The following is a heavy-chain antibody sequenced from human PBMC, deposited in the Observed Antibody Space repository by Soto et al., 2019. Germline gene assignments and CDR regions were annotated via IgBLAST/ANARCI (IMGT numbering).Heavy chain of an antibody. Sequence: GGSLRLSCAASGFTFSNAWMNWVRQAPGKGLEWVGRIKSKTDGGTTDYAAPVNGRFNISRNDLKNKLYRQMNSLKTEDKCVYYCTTVPLESTEFFDYWGQGTLVTVSS. CDR1: GFTFSNAW. CDR3: TTVPLESTEFFDY. J-gene: IGHJ4*02. D-gene: IGHD1-1*01. V-gene: IGHV3-15*07. CDR2: IKSKTDGGTT.